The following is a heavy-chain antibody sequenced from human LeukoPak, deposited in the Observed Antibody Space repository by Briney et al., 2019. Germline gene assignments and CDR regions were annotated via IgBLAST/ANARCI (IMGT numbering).Heavy chain of an antibody. J-gene: IGHJ4*02. Sequence: SETLSLTCAVYGGSFSGYYWSWIRQPPGKGLEWIGYIYYSGSTNYNPSLKSRVTISVDTSKNQFSLKLSSVTAADTAVYYCARLNDYYDSSGYLDYWGQGTLVTVSS. D-gene: IGHD3-22*01. CDR3: ARLNDYYDSSGYLDY. CDR2: IYYSGST. CDR1: GGSFSGYY. V-gene: IGHV4-59*08.